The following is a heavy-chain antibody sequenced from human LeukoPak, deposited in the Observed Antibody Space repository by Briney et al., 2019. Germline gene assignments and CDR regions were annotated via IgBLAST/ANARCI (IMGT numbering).Heavy chain of an antibody. Sequence: PSETLSLTCAVSGGSISSSNWWSWVRQPPGKGLEWIGEIYHSGSTNYNPSLKSRVTISVDTSKNQFSLKLSSVTAADTAVYYCARDRGPYSGYDSYYFDYWGQGTLVTVSS. CDR3: ARDRGPYSGYDSYYFDY. J-gene: IGHJ4*02. CDR1: GGSISSSNW. CDR2: IYHSGST. V-gene: IGHV4-4*02. D-gene: IGHD5-12*01.